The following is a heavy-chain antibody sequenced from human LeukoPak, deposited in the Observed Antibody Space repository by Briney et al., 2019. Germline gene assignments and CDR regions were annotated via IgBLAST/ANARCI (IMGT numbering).Heavy chain of an antibody. CDR3: TRSPVGGNWFDP. CDR1: GFTFSSHW. Sequence: GGSLRLSCAASGFTFSSHWMHWVRQAPGKGLVWVSRINSDGSTTSYADSVKGRFTISRDNAKNTLYLQMNSLGAEDTSVYYCTRSPVGGNWFDPWGQGTLVTVSS. CDR2: INSDGSTT. V-gene: IGHV3-74*01. J-gene: IGHJ5*02.